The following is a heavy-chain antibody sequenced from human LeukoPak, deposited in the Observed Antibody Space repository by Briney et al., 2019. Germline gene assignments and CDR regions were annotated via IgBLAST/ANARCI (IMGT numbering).Heavy chain of an antibody. CDR3: ARWTTTYLDY. V-gene: IGHV1-46*01. CDR1: GYTFTNYF. CDR2: TDPIGGST. J-gene: IGHJ4*02. Sequence: ASVKVSCKASGYTFTNYFIHWVRQAPGQGLEWMGITDPIGGSTNYAQKFQGRVTMTRDTSTSTVYMELSSLRSEDSAVYYCARWTTTYLDYWGQGTLVTVSS. D-gene: IGHD4-11*01.